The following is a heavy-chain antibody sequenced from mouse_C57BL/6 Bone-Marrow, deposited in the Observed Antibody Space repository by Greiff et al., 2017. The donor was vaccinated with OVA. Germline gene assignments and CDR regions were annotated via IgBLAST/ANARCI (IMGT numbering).Heavy chain of an antibody. V-gene: IGHV1-82*01. D-gene: IGHD2-3*01. CDR2: IYPGDGDT. CDR3: ATYDGYQCAY. Sequence: VQLPQSGPELVKPGASVKISCKASGYAFSSSWMNWVKQRPGKGLEWIGRIYPGDGDTNYNGKFKGKATLTADKSSSTAYMQLSSLTSEDSAVYFCATYDGYQCAYWGKGTLVTVSA. J-gene: IGHJ3*01. CDR1: GYAFSSSW.